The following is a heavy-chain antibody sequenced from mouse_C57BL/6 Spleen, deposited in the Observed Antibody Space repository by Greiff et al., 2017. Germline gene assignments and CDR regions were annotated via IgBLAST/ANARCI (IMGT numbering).Heavy chain of an antibody. V-gene: IGHV1-52*01. CDR3: ARGGYDDGTWFAY. D-gene: IGHD2-2*01. J-gene: IGHJ3*01. Sequence: QVQLQQPGAELVRPGSSVKLSCKASGYTFTSYWMHWVKQRPIQGLEWIGNIDPSDSETHYNQKFTDKATLTVDQSSSTAYMQLSSLTSEDSAVYEGARGGYDDGTWFAYWGQGTLVTVSA. CDR1: GYTFTSYW. CDR2: IDPSDSET.